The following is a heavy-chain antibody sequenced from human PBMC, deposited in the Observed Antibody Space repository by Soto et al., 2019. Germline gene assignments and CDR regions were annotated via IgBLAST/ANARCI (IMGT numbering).Heavy chain of an antibody. J-gene: IGHJ6*03. CDR1: GGSISSGGYY. Sequence: SGTLSLTCTVSGGSISSGGYYWSWIRQHPGKGLEWIGYIYYSGSTYYNPSLKSRVTISVDTSKNQFSLKLSSVTAADTAVYYCARVKALRYGALHYMDVWGKGTTVTVSS. CDR2: IYYSGST. D-gene: IGHD3-16*01. V-gene: IGHV4-31*03. CDR3: ARVKALRYGALHYMDV.